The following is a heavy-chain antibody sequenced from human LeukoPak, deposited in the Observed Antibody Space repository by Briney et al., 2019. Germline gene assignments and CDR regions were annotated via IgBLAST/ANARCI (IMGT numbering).Heavy chain of an antibody. V-gene: IGHV3-9*01. CDR3: AKDTYYYGSGSYPPNYYYYGMDV. CDR2: ISWNSGSI. CDR1: GFTFDDYA. Sequence: GRSLRLSCAASGFTFDDYAMHWVRQAPGKGLEWVSGISWNSGSIGYADSVKGRFTISRDNAKNSLYLQMNSLRAEDTASYYCAKDTYYYGSGSYPPNYYYYGMDVWGQGTAVTVSS. J-gene: IGHJ6*02. D-gene: IGHD3-10*01.